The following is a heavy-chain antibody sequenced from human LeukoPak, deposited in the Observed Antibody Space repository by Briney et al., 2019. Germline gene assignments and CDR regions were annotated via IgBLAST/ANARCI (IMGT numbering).Heavy chain of an antibody. J-gene: IGHJ4*02. CDR2: IIPIFGTA. D-gene: IGHD3-22*01. CDR3: ARHYYDSSGYYFGLDY. Sequence: ASVKVSCKASGGTFSSYAISWVRQAPGQGLEWMGGIIPIFGTANYAQKFQGRVTITTDESTSTAYMELSSLRSEDTAVYYCARHYYDSSGYYFGLDYWGQGTLVTVS. CDR1: GGTFSSYA. V-gene: IGHV1-69*05.